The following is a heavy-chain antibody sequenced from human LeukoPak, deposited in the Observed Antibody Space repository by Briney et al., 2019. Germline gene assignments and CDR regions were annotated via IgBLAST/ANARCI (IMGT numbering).Heavy chain of an antibody. CDR3: TAKIVGGFDY. CDR2: IKSKTGGGTT. Sequence: GGSLRLSCAASGFTFSNAYMNWVRQAPGKGLEWVGRIKSKTGGGTTDYAAPVKGRFTISRNDSKNTLYLQVNSLKTEDTAVYYCTAKIVGGFDYWGQGTLVTVSS. V-gene: IGHV3-15*07. CDR1: GFTFSNAY. J-gene: IGHJ4*02. D-gene: IGHD1-26*01.